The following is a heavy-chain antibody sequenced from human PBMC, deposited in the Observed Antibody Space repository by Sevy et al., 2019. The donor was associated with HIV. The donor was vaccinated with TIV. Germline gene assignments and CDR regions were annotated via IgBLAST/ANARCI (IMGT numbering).Heavy chain of an antibody. Sequence: ASVKVSCEASGFSFTNSAVQWVRQARGQRLEWIGWIVVGSGNTDYAQKLQDRVTITRDMSTSTAYMELSSLRSEDTAVYYCAAWYDYGSVGDYPSFHYWGQGTLVTVSS. V-gene: IGHV1-58*01. D-gene: IGHD3-22*01. J-gene: IGHJ4*02. CDR3: AAWYDYGSVGDYPSFHY. CDR1: GFSFTNSA. CDR2: IVVGSGNT.